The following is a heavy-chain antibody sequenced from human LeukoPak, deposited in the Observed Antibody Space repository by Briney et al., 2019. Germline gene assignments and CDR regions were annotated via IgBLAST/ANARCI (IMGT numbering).Heavy chain of an antibody. Sequence: TGGSLRLSCAASGFTFSSYVMHWVRQSPGKGLEWVAAIWYDGSAKYFTDSVKGRFIISRDNSKNTLYLQMNSLRSEDTALYFCAREGGDAFDIWGQGTMVTVS. CDR3: AREGGDAFDI. CDR2: IWYDGSAK. CDR1: GFTFSSYV. J-gene: IGHJ3*02. D-gene: IGHD3-16*01. V-gene: IGHV3-33*08.